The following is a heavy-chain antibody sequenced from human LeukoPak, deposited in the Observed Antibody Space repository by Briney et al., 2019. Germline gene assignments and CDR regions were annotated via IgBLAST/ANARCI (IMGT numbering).Heavy chain of an antibody. CDR3: ARDRLRLGYERTNWFDP. CDR1: GYTFTSYY. Sequence: GASVKVSCKASGYTFTSYYMHWVRQAPGQGLEWMGIINPSGGSTSYAQKFQGRVTMTRDTSISTAYMELSRLRSDDTAVYYCARDRLRLGYERTNWFDPWGQGTLVTVSS. D-gene: IGHD2-15*01. V-gene: IGHV1-46*01. J-gene: IGHJ5*02. CDR2: INPSGGST.